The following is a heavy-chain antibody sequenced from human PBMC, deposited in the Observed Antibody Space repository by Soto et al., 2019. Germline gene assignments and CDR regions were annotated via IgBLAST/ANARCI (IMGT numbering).Heavy chain of an antibody. CDR1: GYTFTTYD. D-gene: IGHD7-27*01. CDR2: MNPDSGTT. CDR3: TRTSSETGEFDF. Sequence: QVQLVQSGAEVRKPGPSVKVSCKASGYTFTTYDINWLRQARGQGLQWMGWMNPDSGTTGYAQTFQGRVTLTRDTAMNTASMEPSTLTYAGTAVYYCTRTSSETGEFDFWGQGTLVTVSS. V-gene: IGHV1-8*01. J-gene: IGHJ4*02.